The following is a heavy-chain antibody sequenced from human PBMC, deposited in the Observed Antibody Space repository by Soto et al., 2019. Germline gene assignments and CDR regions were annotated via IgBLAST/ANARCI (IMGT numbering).Heavy chain of an antibody. CDR3: ARGAYDFWSGYKHFDS. CDR1: GNSVTSYA. Sequence: QVHLVQSGAEVKKPGASVKVSCKASGNSVTSYAVHWVRHAPGERLEWMGWINTGTGDTKSAQKFQGRVTITRDTSASTAYMELSRLTSEDTAIYYCARGAYDFWSGYKHFDSWGQGSLVTVSS. V-gene: IGHV1-3*04. J-gene: IGHJ4*02. D-gene: IGHD3-3*01. CDR2: INTGTGDT.